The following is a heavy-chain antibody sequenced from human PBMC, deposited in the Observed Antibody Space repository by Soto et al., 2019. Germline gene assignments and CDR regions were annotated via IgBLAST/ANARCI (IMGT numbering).Heavy chain of an antibody. D-gene: IGHD4-17*01. CDR3: ARATTVTGRTEWGGSY. CDR2: INAGNGNT. J-gene: IGHJ4*02. Sequence: ASVKVSCKASGYTLTSYAMHWVRQAPGQRLEWMGWINAGNGNTKYSQKFQGRVTITRDTSASTAYMELSSLRSEDTAVYYCARATTVTGRTEWGGSYWGQGTLVTVSS. CDR1: GYTLTSYA. V-gene: IGHV1-3*01.